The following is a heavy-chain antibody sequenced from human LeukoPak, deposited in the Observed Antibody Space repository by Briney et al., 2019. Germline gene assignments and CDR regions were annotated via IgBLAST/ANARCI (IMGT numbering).Heavy chain of an antibody. V-gene: IGHV2-70*11. CDR2: IDWDDDK. J-gene: IGHJ5*02. D-gene: IGHD6-19*01. CDR3: AHRGIAVAGTGVWYNWFDP. CDR1: GFSLSTSGMC. Sequence: ESGPALVKPTQTLTLTCTFSGFSLSTSGMCVSWIRQPPGKALEWLARIDWDDDKYYSTSLKTRLTISKDTSKNQVVLTMTNMDPVDTATYYCAHRGIAVAGTGVWYNWFDPWGQGTLVTVSS.